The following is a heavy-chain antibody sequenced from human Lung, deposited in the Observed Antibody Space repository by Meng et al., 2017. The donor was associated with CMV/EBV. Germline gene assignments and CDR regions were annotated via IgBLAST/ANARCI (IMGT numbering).Heavy chain of an antibody. CDR1: GGSISSYF. CDR2: IYYSGST. Sequence: SXTXSLXCTVSGGSISSYFWSWIRQPPGKGLEWIGYIYYSGSTNYNPSLKSRVTISVDTSKNQFSLKLSSVTAADTAVYYCARDLTREVAWGFDPWGQGTLVT. CDR3: ARDLTREVAWGFDP. V-gene: IGHV4-59*01. J-gene: IGHJ5*02. D-gene: IGHD7-27*01.